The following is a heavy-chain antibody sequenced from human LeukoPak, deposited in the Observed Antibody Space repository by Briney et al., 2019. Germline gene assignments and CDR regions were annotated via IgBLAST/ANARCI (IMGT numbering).Heavy chain of an antibody. CDR2: INWNGGST. J-gene: IGHJ6*03. CDR1: GFTFDDYG. CDR3: ARGTLRLGYYYYMDV. D-gene: IGHD3-16*01. Sequence: PGGSLRLSCAASGFTFDDYGMSWVRQARGKGLEWVSGINWNGGSTGYADSVKGRFTISRDNAKNSLYLQMNSLRAEDTALYYCARGTLRLGYYYYMDVWGKGTTVTVSS. V-gene: IGHV3-20*04.